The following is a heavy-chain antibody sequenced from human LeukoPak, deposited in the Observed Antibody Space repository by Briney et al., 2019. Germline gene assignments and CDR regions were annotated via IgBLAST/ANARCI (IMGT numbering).Heavy chain of an antibody. D-gene: IGHD3-10*01. Sequence: SETLSLTCTVSGGSISSGSYYWSWIRQPAGKGLEWIGYIYYSGSTNYNPSLKSRVTISVDTSKNQFSLKLSSVTAADTAVYYCARAAYGSGSYYMGAINWFDPWGQGTLVTVSS. CDR2: IYYSGST. CDR3: ARAAYGSGSYYMGAINWFDP. V-gene: IGHV4-61*10. CDR1: GGSISSGSYY. J-gene: IGHJ5*02.